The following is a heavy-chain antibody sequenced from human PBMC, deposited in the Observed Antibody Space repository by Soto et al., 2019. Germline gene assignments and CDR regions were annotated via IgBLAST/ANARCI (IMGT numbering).Heavy chain of an antibody. V-gene: IGHV3-7*03. CDR3: ARDSLFGVVILDY. Sequence: VGSLRLSCAASGFTFSSYEMNWVRQAPGKGLEWVANIKQDGSEKYYVDSVKGRFTISRDNAKNSLYLQMNSLRAEDTAVYYCARDSLFGVVILDYWGQGTLVTVSS. CDR2: IKQDGSEK. CDR1: GFTFSSYE. D-gene: IGHD3-3*01. J-gene: IGHJ4*02.